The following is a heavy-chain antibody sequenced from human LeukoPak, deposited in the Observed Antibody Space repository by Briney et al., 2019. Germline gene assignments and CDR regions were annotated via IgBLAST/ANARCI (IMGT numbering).Heavy chain of an antibody. D-gene: IGHD2-8*01. V-gene: IGHV3-23*01. Sequence: PGGSLRLSCAGSGFTFSSYAMSWVRQAPGRGREWVSVISDSGDYTSYADSVRGRFTISRDNSRNTLYLQMISLRPEDTAVYYCAKDTSIGKYCTNGVCSPFDYWGQGTLVTVSS. J-gene: IGHJ4*02. CDR3: AKDTSIGKYCTNGVCSPFDY. CDR2: ISDSGDYT. CDR1: GFTFSSYA.